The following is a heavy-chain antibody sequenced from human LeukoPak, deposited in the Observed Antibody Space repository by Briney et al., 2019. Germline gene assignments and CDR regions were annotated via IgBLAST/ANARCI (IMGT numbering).Heavy chain of an antibody. V-gene: IGHV5-51*03. CDR1: GYSFTSYW. J-gene: IGHJ3*02. CDR2: IYPGDSDT. Sequence: GESLKISCKASGYSFTSYWIGWVRQMPGKGLEWMAIIYPGDSDTRYSPSFQGQVIFSVDKSITTAYVQWSSLKASDTAMYYCARASSGSGGGAFDIWGQGTMVTVSS. CDR3: ARASSGSGGGAFDI. D-gene: IGHD3-10*01.